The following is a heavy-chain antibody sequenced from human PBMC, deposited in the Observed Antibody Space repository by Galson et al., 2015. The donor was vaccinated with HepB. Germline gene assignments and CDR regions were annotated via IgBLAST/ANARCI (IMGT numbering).Heavy chain of an antibody. CDR1: GGAVSSGSYY. J-gene: IGHJ5*02. D-gene: IGHD1-26*01. V-gene: IGHV4-61*02. CDR3: ATSGSYYNWFDP. CDR2: IYISGST. Sequence: TLSLTCTVSGGAVSSGSYYWSCIRQPAGKGLEWIGRIYISGSTDYNPSLKNRVTISLHTSKNQFSLNLRSVPAADTAVYHCATSGSYYNWFDPWGQGTLVTVSS.